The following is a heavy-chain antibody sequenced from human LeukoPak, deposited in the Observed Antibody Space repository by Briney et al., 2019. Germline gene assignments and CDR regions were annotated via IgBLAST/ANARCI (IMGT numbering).Heavy chain of an antibody. CDR1: GYTFTSYY. V-gene: IGHV1-2*06. J-gene: IGHJ4*02. CDR3: ATYSSTWYYFDY. D-gene: IGHD6-13*01. Sequence: ASVKVSCKASGYTFTSYYMHWVRQAPGQGLEWMGRFNPNSGGTDYAQKFQGRVTMTRDTSINTAYMELSRLRSDDTAVYYCATYSSTWYYFDYWGQGTLVTVSS. CDR2: FNPNSGGT.